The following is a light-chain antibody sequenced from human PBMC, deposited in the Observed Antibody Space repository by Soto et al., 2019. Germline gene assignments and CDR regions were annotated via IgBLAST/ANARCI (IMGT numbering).Light chain of an antibody. Sequence: QSALTQPASVSGSPGQSITISCTGTSSDVGGYDYVSWYQQHPGKAPKLMIYDVRDRPSGVSNRFSGSKSGNTASLTISGLQAEDEADYYCSSYTGSSTLVFGGGTQLTVL. CDR1: SSDVGGYDY. J-gene: IGLJ2*01. CDR2: DVR. V-gene: IGLV2-14*01. CDR3: SSYTGSSTLV.